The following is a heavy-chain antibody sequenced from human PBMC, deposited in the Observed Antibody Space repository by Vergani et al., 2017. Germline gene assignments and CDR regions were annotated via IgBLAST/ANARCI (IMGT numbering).Heavy chain of an antibody. Sequence: VQLVESGGGLVQPGGSLRLSCAASGFTFSSYEMNWVRQAPGKGLEWIGEINHSGSTNYNPSLKSRVTISVDTSKNQFSLKLSSVTAADTAVYYCARGVGDIVVVPAATYFDYWGQGTLVTVSS. CDR2: INHSGST. CDR1: GFTFSSYE. D-gene: IGHD2-2*01. CDR3: ARGVGDIVVVPAATYFDY. J-gene: IGHJ4*02. V-gene: IGHV4-34*01.